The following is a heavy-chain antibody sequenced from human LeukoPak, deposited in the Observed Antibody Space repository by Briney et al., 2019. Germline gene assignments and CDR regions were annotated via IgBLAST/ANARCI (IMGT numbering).Heavy chain of an antibody. Sequence: GSLRLSCAASGFTFSDYYMSWIRQAPGKGLEWVSYISSSGSTIYYADSVKCRFTISRDNAKNSLYLQMNSLRAEDTAVYYCAREYCSSTSCSLDGMDVWGQGTTVTVSS. V-gene: IGHV3-11*01. CDR3: AREYCSSTSCSLDGMDV. CDR2: ISSSGSTI. J-gene: IGHJ6*02. D-gene: IGHD2-2*01. CDR1: GFTFSDYY.